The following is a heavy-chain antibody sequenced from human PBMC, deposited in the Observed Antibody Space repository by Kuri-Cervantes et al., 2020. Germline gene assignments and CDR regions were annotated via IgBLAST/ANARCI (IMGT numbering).Heavy chain of an antibody. CDR1: GYTLTELS. CDR3: ARVFYYYGSGSPDLDY. J-gene: IGHJ4*02. V-gene: IGHV1-24*01. Sequence: ASVKVSCKVSGYTLTELSMHWVRQAPGKGLEWMGGFDPEDGETIYAQKFQGRVTMTRNTSISTAYMELSSLRSEDTAVYYCARVFYYYGSGSPDLDYWGQGTLVTVSS. D-gene: IGHD3-10*01. CDR2: FDPEDGET.